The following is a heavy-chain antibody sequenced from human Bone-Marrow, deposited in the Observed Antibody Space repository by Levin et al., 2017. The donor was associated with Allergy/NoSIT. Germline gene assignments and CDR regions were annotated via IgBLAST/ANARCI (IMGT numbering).Heavy chain of an antibody. D-gene: IGHD3-3*01. V-gene: IGHV4-30-4*01. CDR2: IYHTGST. Sequence: SETLSLTCLVSGASISSGDFYWSWIRQSPGTGLEYIGYIYHTGSTHYNPSLQSRISKSIDTSSNQFSLKLKSVTAADTAVYFCARCLSLETTSPNTYYFDSWGQGILVTVSS. CDR1: GASISSGDFY. J-gene: IGHJ4*02. CDR3: ARCLSLETTSPNTYYFDS.